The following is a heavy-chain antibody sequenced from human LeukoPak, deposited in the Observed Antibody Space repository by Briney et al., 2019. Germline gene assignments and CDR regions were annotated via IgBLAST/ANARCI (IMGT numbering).Heavy chain of an antibody. J-gene: IGHJ4*02. D-gene: IGHD1-26*01. CDR3: AKAGSYWDFDY. V-gene: IGHV3-23*01. CDR2: ISGSSGNT. Sequence: PGGSLRLSCAPSGFSFSSYAMSWVRQAPGKGLEWVSAISGSSGNTYYADSVKGRFTISRDNSKNTLYVQMNSLRAEDTAVYYCAKAGSYWDFDYWGQGTLVTVSS. CDR1: GFSFSSYA.